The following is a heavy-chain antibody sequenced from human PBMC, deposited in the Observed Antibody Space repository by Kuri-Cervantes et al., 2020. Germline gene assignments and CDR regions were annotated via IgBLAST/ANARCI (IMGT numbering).Heavy chain of an antibody. CDR3: ATTQRGYSYGYPNPFDY. V-gene: IGHV4-39*01. CDR2: IYYSGST. J-gene: IGHJ4*02. CDR1: GGSISSYY. D-gene: IGHD5-18*01. Sequence: SETLSLTCTVSGGSISSYYWGWIRQPPGKGLEWIGSIYYSGSTYYNPSLKSRVTISVDTSKNQFSLKLSSVTAADTAVYYCATTQRGYSYGYPNPFDYWGQGTLVTVSS.